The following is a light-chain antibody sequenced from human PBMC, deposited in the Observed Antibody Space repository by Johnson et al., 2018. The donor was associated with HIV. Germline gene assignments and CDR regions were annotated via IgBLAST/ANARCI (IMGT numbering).Light chain of an antibody. V-gene: IGLV1-51*02. Sequence: QSVLTQPPSVSAAPGQRVTISCSGASSTFGNSYISWYQLLPGSPPKLLVFKNNERPSGIPDRFSGSKSGTSATLGITGLPTGDEADYYCGTWDGSLSAAPYVFGTGNKVTVL. CDR2: KNN. CDR1: SSTFGNSY. CDR3: GTWDGSLSAAPYV. J-gene: IGLJ1*01.